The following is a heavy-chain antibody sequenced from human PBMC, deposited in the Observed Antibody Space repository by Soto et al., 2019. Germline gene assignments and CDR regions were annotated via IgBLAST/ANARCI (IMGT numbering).Heavy chain of an antibody. J-gene: IGHJ6*02. CDR2: IIPIFGIA. Sequence: QVQLVQSGAEVKKPGSSVKVSCKASGGTFSSYAISWVRQAPGQGLEWMGGIIPIFGIANYAQKFQGRVTITADDSTSTAYMELSSLRSEDTAVYYCAKVIAAAPYYYYGMDVWGQGTTVTVSS. CDR3: AKVIAAAPYYYYGMDV. D-gene: IGHD6-13*01. V-gene: IGHV1-69*01. CDR1: GGTFSSYA.